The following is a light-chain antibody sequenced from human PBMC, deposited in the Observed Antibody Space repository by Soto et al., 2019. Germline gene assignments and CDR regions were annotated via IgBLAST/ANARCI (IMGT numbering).Light chain of an antibody. CDR1: PSVTNY. Sequence: EIVLTQSPATLSLSPGERATLSCRASPSVTNYLAWYQQKPGQPPRLLIYGAFNRAAGIPARFSGSGSGTDFTLTISSLEPEDSAVYYWQQRNNWPPVTFGQGTRLEIK. J-gene: IGKJ5*01. CDR3: QQRNNWPPVT. V-gene: IGKV3-11*01. CDR2: GAF.